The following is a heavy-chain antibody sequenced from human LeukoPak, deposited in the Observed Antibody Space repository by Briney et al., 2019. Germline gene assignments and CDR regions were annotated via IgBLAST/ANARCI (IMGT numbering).Heavy chain of an antibody. J-gene: IGHJ6*03. V-gene: IGHV4-39*07. CDR1: GGSISSSSYY. Sequence: SETLSLTCTVSGGSISSSSYYWGWIRQPPGKGLEWIGSIYYSGSTYYNPSLKSRVTISVDTSKNQFSLKLSSVTAADTPVYYCARDHHDSYYMDVWGKGTTVTVSS. CDR2: IYYSGST. CDR3: ARDHHDSYYMDV.